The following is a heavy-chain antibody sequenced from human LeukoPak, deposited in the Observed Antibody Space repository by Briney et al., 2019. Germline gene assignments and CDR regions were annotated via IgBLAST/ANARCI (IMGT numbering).Heavy chain of an antibody. CDR2: IYSGGGT. CDR3: AKDSYYGDYPTRYYYYYMDV. V-gene: IGHV3-66*02. CDR1: GFTVSSNY. D-gene: IGHD4-17*01. J-gene: IGHJ6*03. Sequence: GGSLRLSCAASGFTVSSNYMSWVRQAPGKGLEWVSVIYSGGGTNYVDSVKGRFTISRDNSKNTLYLQMNSLRAEDTAVYYCAKDSYYGDYPTRYYYYYMDVWGKGTTVTISS.